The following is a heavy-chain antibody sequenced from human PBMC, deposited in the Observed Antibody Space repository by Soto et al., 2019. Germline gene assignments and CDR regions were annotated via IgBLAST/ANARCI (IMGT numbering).Heavy chain of an antibody. V-gene: IGHV1-69*06. CDR3: AREGSYGIQRYYFGS. D-gene: IGHD5-18*01. J-gene: IGHJ4*02. Sequence: QVQLVQSGAEVKKPGSSVKVSCKASGGTFSSYAINWVRQAPGQGLEWMGGIIPLFGTANHAQKFQGRVTITADKSTSKAYMELSSLRSEDTAVYYCAREGSYGIQRYYFGSWGQGTLVTVSS. CDR1: GGTFSSYA. CDR2: IIPLFGTA.